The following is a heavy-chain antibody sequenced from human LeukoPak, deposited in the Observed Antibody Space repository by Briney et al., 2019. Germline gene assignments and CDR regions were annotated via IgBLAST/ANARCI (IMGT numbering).Heavy chain of an antibody. CDR2: ISGSGGST. D-gene: IGHD6-13*01. V-gene: IGHV3-23*01. CDR1: RFIFSNYA. CDR3: AKSDIAAAGTGAFDI. Sequence: GGSLRLSCAASRFIFSNYAMNWVRQAPGKGLEWVSGISGSGGSTDYADSVKGRFGISRDNSKNTLYLQMNSLRAEDTAVYYCAKSDIAAAGTGAFDIWGRGTMVTVSS. J-gene: IGHJ3*02.